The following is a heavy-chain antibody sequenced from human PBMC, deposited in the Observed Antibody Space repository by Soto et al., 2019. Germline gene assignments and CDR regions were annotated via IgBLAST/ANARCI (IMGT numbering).Heavy chain of an antibody. CDR1: GYTFTSYG. V-gene: IGHV1-18*01. CDR2: ISAYNGNT. Sequence: QVQLVQSGAEVKKPGASVKVSCKASGYTFTSYGISWVRQAPGQGLEWMGWISAYNGNTNYAQKLQGRVTMTTDKPTSIAYMELRSMRSTDTAVYYCATQTGVRGLGYIGYWGQGTLVTVSS. J-gene: IGHJ4*02. D-gene: IGHD3-16*01. CDR3: ATQTGVRGLGYIGY.